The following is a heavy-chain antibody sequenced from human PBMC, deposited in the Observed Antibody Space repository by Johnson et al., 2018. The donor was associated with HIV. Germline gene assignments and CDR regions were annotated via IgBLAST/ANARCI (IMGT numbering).Heavy chain of an antibody. J-gene: IGHJ3*01. CDR3: ARDTYYYDTSGYLTRPRAFDV. CDR2: IYSGGST. Sequence: VQLVESGGDLVQPGGSLRLSCAASGFTVSSNYMSWVRQAPGKGLEWVSVIYSGGSTYYADSAKGRFTISRDNSKAFLYLQMNSLRAEDTALYYCARDTYYYDTSGYLTRPRAFDVWGQGTMVTVSS. V-gene: IGHV3-66*01. CDR1: GFTVSSNY. D-gene: IGHD3-22*01.